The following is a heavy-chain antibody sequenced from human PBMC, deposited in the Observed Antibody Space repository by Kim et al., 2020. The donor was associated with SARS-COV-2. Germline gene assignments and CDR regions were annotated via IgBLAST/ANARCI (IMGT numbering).Heavy chain of an antibody. J-gene: IGHJ2*01. CDR3: AKFHSSGWYGNWYFDL. Sequence: GGSLRLSCAASGFTFSSYAMSWVRQAPGKGLEWVSAISGSGGSTYYADSVKGRFTISRDNSKNTLYLQMNSLRAEDTAVYYCAKFHSSGWYGNWYFDLWGRGTLVTVSS. CDR1: GFTFSSYA. D-gene: IGHD6-19*01. CDR2: ISGSGGST. V-gene: IGHV3-23*01.